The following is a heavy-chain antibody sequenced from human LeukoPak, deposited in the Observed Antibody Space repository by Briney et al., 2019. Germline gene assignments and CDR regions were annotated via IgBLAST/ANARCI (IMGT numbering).Heavy chain of an antibody. CDR1: GGSISTYY. CDR2: IYYSGST. D-gene: IGHD2-21*01. J-gene: IGHJ4*02. V-gene: IGHV4-59*01. Sequence: KSSETLSLTCTVSGGSISTYYWSWIRQPPGKGLEWIGYIYYSGSTNYNPSLKSRVTISVDTSKNQFSLKLSSVAAADTAVYYCARAGLFFDYWGQGTLVTVSS. CDR3: ARAGLFFDY.